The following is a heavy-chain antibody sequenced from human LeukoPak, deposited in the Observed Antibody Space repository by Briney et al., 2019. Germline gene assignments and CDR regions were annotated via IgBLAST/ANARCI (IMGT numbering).Heavy chain of an antibody. V-gene: IGHV7-4-1*02. CDR2: INTNTGNP. CDR1: GYTFTSYA. D-gene: IGHD4-17*01. J-gene: IGHJ6*03. Sequence: ASVKVPCKASGYTFTSYAMNWVRQAPGQGLEWMGWINTNTGNPTYVQGFTGQFVFSLDTSVSTAYLQISSLKAEDTAVYYCARGPTVTEYYYYYMDVWGKGTTVTISS. CDR3: ARGPTVTEYYYYYMDV.